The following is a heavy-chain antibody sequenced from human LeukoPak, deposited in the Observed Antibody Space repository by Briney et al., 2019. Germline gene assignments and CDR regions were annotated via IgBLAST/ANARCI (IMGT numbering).Heavy chain of an antibody. CDR1: GYTFTDYY. J-gene: IGHJ4*02. V-gene: IGHV1-2*02. D-gene: IGHD6-13*01. CDR3: ALLFSSTWYRFDS. Sequence: ASVTVSFTASGYTFTDYYMHWVRQAPGQGVEWMGWVNPNSGDTNYVHKFQGRVTMTSDTSISTDYMDLSRVRSDDTAVYYCALLFSSTWYRFDSWGQGTLVTVSS. CDR2: VNPNSGDT.